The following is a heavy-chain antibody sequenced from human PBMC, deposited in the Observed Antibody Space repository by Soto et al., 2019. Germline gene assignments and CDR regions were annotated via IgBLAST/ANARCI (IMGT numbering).Heavy chain of an antibody. V-gene: IGHV4-31*03. CDR2: IYYSGST. CDR3: ARDRAYFHWFDP. CDR1: GGSISSGGYY. D-gene: IGHD3-10*01. J-gene: IGHJ5*02. Sequence: PSETLSLTCTVSGGSISSGGYYWSWIRQHPGKGLEWIGYIYYSGSTYYNPSLKSRVTISVDTSKNQFSLKLSSVTAADTAVYYCARDRAYFHWFDPWGQGTLVTVSS.